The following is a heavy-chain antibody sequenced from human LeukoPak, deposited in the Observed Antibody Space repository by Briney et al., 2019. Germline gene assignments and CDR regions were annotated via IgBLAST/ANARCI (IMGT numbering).Heavy chain of an antibody. CDR2: IYTSGST. D-gene: IGHD3-22*01. CDR1: GGSISSGSYY. Sequence: SETLSLTCTVSGGSISSGSYYWSWIRQPAGKGLEWIGRIYTSGSTNYNPSLKSRVTISVDTSKNQFSLKLSSVTAADTAVYYCAGSLSPDSSGYSRAFDYWGQGTLVTVSS. CDR3: AGSLSPDSSGYSRAFDY. J-gene: IGHJ4*02. V-gene: IGHV4-61*02.